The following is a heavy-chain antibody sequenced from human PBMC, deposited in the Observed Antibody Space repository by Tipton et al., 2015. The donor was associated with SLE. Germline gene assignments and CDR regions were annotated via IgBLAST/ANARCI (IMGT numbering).Heavy chain of an antibody. V-gene: IGHV4-34*01. CDR1: GGVISEYY. D-gene: IGHD2-21*01. Sequence: TLSLTCTVSGGVISEYYWSWIRQPPGKGLEWIGEVNHSGRTNYNPSLKSRVTISVDTSKNQFSLNLTSVTAADTAMYFCARQYCGGECYSHYYYYMDVWGKGTTVTVSS. J-gene: IGHJ6*03. CDR3: ARQYCGGECYSHYYYYMDV. CDR2: VNHSGRT.